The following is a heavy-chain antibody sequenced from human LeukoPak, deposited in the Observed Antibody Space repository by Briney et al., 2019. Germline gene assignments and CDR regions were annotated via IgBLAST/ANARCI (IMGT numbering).Heavy chain of an antibody. V-gene: IGHV3-48*04. CDR2: ISSSGSTI. CDR3: AGGTYYYDSSGLREPGLDY. D-gene: IGHD3-22*01. Sequence: GGSLRLSCAASGFTFSSYSMNWVRQAPGKGLEWVSYISSSGSTIYYADSVKGRFTISRDNAKNSLYLQMNSLRAEDTAVYHCAGGTYYYDSSGLREPGLDYWGQGTLVIVSS. CDR1: GFTFSSYS. J-gene: IGHJ4*02.